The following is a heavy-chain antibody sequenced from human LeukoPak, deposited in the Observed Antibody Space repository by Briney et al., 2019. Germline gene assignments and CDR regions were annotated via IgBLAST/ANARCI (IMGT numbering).Heavy chain of an antibody. J-gene: IGHJ3*02. Sequence: PGGSLRLSCAASGFTFSSYSMNWVRQAPGKGLEWVSSISSSSSYIYYADSVKGRFTISRDNAKNSLYLQVNSLRAEDTAVYYCARDKNWRVAFDIWGQGTMVTVSS. CDR3: ARDKNWRVAFDI. V-gene: IGHV3-21*01. D-gene: IGHD1-1*01. CDR1: GFTFSSYS. CDR2: ISSSSSYI.